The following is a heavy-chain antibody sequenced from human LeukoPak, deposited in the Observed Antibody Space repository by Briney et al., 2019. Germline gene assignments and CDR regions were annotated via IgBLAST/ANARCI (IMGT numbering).Heavy chain of an antibody. D-gene: IGHD1-26*01. CDR3: ATVYSPSRILGATHGAFDI. CDR1: GFTFDDYA. J-gene: IGHJ3*02. Sequence: GRALRLSCAASGFTFDDYAMHWVRQAPGKGLEWVSGISWNSGSIVYADSVKGRFTISRDNAKNSLYLQMTSLTAEDTALYYCATVYSPSRILGATHGAFDIWGQGTMVTVSS. CDR2: ISWNSGSI. V-gene: IGHV3-9*01.